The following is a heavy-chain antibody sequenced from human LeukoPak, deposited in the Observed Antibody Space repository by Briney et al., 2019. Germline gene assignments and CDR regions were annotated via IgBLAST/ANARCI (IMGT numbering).Heavy chain of an antibody. D-gene: IGHD6-6*01. J-gene: IGHJ4*02. Sequence: GGSLRLSCAASGFTFSSYSMNWVRRAPGKGLEWVSSISSSSSYIYYADSVKGRFTISRDNAKNSLYLQMNSLRAEDTAVYYCARPVYSSSSGDYWGQGTLVTVSS. CDR2: ISSSSSYI. V-gene: IGHV3-21*01. CDR1: GFTFSSYS. CDR3: ARPVYSSSSGDY.